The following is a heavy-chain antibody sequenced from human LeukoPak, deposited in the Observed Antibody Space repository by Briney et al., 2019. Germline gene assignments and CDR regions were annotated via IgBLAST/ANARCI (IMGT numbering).Heavy chain of an antibody. Sequence: SETLSLTCTVSGGSISSYYWSWIRQPPGKGLEWIGYIYYSGSTNYNPSLKSRVTISVDTSKNQCSLKLSSVTAADTAVYYCARLSMKSQWLVFFDYWGQGTLVTVSS. J-gene: IGHJ4*02. CDR3: ARLSMKSQWLVFFDY. V-gene: IGHV4-59*12. CDR2: IYYSGST. D-gene: IGHD6-19*01. CDR1: GGSISSYY.